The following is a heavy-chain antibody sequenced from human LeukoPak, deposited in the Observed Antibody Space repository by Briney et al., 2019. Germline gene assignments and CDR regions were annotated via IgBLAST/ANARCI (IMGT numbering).Heavy chain of an antibody. D-gene: IGHD3-22*01. CDR2: VNPSGGDT. CDR1: GYTFTDYF. V-gene: IGHV1-46*01. CDR3: ARNYDSSGYYYPAGY. J-gene: IGHJ4*02. Sequence: ASVKVSCKASGYTFTDYFMHWVRQAPGQGLEWLGIVNPSGGDTLYAPGFQGRVTMTRDTSTSTVYMELSSLRSEDAAVYYCARNYDSSGYYYPAGYWGQGTLVTVSS.